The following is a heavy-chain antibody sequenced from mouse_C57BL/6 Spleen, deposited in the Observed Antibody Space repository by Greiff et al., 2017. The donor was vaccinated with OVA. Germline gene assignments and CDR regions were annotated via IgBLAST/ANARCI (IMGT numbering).Heavy chain of an antibody. CDR3: ATYGNYGNFDY. CDR1: GFTFSDYG. V-gene: IGHV5-17*01. J-gene: IGHJ2*01. CDR2: ISSGSSTI. Sequence: DVMLVESGGGLVKPGGSLKLSCAASGFTFSDYGMHWVRQAPEKGLEWVAYISSGSSTIYYADTVKGRFTIPRDNAKNTLFLQMTSLRSEDTAMYYCATYGNYGNFDYWGQGTTLTVSS. D-gene: IGHD2-1*01.